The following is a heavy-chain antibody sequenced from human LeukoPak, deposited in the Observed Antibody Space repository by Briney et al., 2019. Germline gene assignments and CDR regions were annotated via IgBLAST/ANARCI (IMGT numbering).Heavy chain of an antibody. CDR2: IYPGDSDT. J-gene: IGHJ4*02. V-gene: IGHV5-51*01. CDR1: GYIFTSYR. Sequence: GESLKISCKGSGYIFTSYRIGWVRQMPGKGLEWMGIIYPGDSDTRYSPSFQGQVTISADKSISTAYLQWSSLKASDTAMYYCARQARLSSSWYFDYWGQGTLVTVSS. CDR3: ARQARLSSSWYFDY. D-gene: IGHD6-13*01.